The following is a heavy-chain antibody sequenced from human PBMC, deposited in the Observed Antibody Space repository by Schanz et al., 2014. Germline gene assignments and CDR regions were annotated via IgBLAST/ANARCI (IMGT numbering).Heavy chain of an antibody. CDR1: GFTFSTYS. CDR3: TRDRGALINHNDALDL. V-gene: IGHV3-23*04. CDR2: ISGSGAGT. D-gene: IGHD3-16*01. J-gene: IGHJ3*01. Sequence: EVQLVESGGGLVQPGGSLRLSCAASGFTFSTYSMNWVRQAPGKGLEWVSAISGSGAGTYYAASVRGRFTISRDNSKNTVYLQMNSLRSEDTAVYYCTRDRGALINHNDALDLWGQGTMVSVSS.